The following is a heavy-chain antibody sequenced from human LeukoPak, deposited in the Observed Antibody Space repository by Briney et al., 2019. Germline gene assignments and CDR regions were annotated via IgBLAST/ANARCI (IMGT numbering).Heavy chain of an antibody. Sequence: ASVKVSCKASGYTFTSYYMHWVRQAPGQGLEWMGIINPSGGSTSYAQKFQGRVTMTRDTSISTAYMELSRLRSDDTAVYYCAKSIAVAGTYWFDPWGQGTLVTVSS. CDR2: INPSGGST. J-gene: IGHJ5*02. CDR1: GYTFTSYY. D-gene: IGHD6-19*01. V-gene: IGHV1-46*01. CDR3: AKSIAVAGTYWFDP.